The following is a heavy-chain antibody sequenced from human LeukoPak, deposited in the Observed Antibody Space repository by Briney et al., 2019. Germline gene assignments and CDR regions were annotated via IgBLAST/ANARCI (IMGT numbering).Heavy chain of an antibody. CDR1: GFTFSHYS. Sequence: GGSLRLSCAASGFTFSHYSMNWVRQAPGKGLEWVSYISSGSGTIYYADSVKGRFTISRDNAKNTLYLQMNSLRAEDAAVYYCARDVQAGPGYWGQGSLVTVSS. J-gene: IGHJ4*02. CDR2: ISSGSGTI. V-gene: IGHV3-48*04. CDR3: ARDVQAGPGY. D-gene: IGHD6-19*01.